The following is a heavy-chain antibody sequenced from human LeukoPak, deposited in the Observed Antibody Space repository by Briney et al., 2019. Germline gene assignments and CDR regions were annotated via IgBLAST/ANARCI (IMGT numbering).Heavy chain of an antibody. Sequence: SETLPLTCAVYGGSFSGYYWSWIPQPPGKGLEWIGEINHSGSTNYNPSLKSRVTISVDTSKNQFSLKLSSVTAADTAVYYCARDFSSSWYHYMDVWGKGTTVTVSS. V-gene: IGHV4-34*01. J-gene: IGHJ6*03. CDR2: INHSGST. D-gene: IGHD6-13*01. CDR3: ARDFSSSWYHYMDV. CDR1: GGSFSGYY.